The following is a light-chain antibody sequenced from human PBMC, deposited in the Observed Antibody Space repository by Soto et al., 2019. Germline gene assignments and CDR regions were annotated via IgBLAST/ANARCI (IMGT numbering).Light chain of an antibody. Sequence: DIQMTQSPSSLSASVGDRVTITCQASQDISKYLNWYQQKPGRAPKLLIYDASTLETGVPSRFSGSGSGKDVTLTIISLQPEDIATYYCQRYKHNLQYTFGQVTKVEIK. CDR1: QDISKY. J-gene: IGKJ2*01. CDR2: DAS. CDR3: QRYKHNLQYT. V-gene: IGKV1-33*01.